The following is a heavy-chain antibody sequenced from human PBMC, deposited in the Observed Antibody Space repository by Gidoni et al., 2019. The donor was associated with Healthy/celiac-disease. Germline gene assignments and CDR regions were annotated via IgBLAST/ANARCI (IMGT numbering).Heavy chain of an antibody. CDR3: AKDRRPSSGWPAGADY. V-gene: IGHV3-23*01. CDR2: ISGSGGST. Sequence: EVQLLESGGGLVQPGGSLRLSCAASGFTFSRYAMRWVRPAPGKGLEWVSAISGSGGSTYYADSVKGRFTISRDNSKNTLYLQMNSLRAEDTAVYYCAKDRRPSSGWPAGADYWGQGTLVTVSS. D-gene: IGHD6-19*01. CDR1: GFTFSRYA. J-gene: IGHJ4*02.